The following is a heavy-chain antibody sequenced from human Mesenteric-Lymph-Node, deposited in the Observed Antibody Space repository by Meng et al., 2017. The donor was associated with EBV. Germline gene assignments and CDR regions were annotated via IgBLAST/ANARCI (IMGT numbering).Heavy chain of an antibody. D-gene: IGHD4-11*01. J-gene: IGHJ4*02. V-gene: IGHV3-21*01. CDR1: GFTFRSYT. Sequence: EVQLVESGGGLVRPGGSVGLSCAASGFTFRSYTINWVRQAPGKGLEWVSAISSSSVYISYADSVKGRFTISRDNAKNSLYLQMNSLRAEDTAVYYCARDDYTNYVLDYWGQGTLVTVSS. CDR3: ARDDYTNYVLDY. CDR2: ISSSSVYI.